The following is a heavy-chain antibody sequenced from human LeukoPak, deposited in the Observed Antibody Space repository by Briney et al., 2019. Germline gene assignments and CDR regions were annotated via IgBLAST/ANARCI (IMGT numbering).Heavy chain of an antibody. V-gene: IGHV5-51*01. CDR2: IYPGDSAT. J-gene: IGHJ5*01. CDR1: GYSFTTYW. CDR3: ARFTSSFDY. D-gene: IGHD2-2*01. Sequence: GESLKISCKVSGYSFTTYWIGWVRQMPGKGLEWMGIIYPGDSATRYSPSFRGQVTISADKSISTAYLQWSSLKASDTAMYYCARFTSSFDYWGHGTLVTVSS.